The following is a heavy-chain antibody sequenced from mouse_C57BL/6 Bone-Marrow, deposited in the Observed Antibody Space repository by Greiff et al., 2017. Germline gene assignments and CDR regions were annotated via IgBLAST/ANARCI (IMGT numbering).Heavy chain of an antibody. D-gene: IGHD1-1*01. J-gene: IGHJ4*01. CDR1: GYSITSDY. Sequence: EVMLVESGPGLAKPSQTLSLTCSVTGYSITSDYWNWIRKFPGNKLEYMGYISYSGSTYYNPSLKSRISITRDTSKNQYYLQLNSVTTEDTATYYCAPLITTVVATRDYYAMDYWGQGTSVTVSS. CDR3: APLITTVVATRDYYAMDY. V-gene: IGHV3-8*01. CDR2: ISYSGST.